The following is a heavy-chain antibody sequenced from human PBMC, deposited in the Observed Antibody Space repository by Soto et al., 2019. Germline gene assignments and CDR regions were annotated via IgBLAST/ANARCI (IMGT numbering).Heavy chain of an antibody. D-gene: IGHD3-3*01. Sequence: QITLKESGPTRVKPTQTLTLTCTFSGFSISTRGVGVGWIRQPPGKALEWLALIYWDDDKRYSPSLKTRLTITKDTSKNQLVHTMSDRDPVDTATYYCTQSIWRGYKAWFDPWGQGTLVTVSS. CDR1: GFSISTRGVG. J-gene: IGHJ5*02. CDR2: IYWDDDK. V-gene: IGHV2-5*02. CDR3: TQSIWRGYKAWFDP.